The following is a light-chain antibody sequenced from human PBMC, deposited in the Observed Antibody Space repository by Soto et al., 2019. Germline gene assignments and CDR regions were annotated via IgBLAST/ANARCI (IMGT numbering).Light chain of an antibody. J-gene: IGKJ5*01. Sequence: EIVMTQSPATLSVSPGERATLSCRASQSVGINLAWYQQKPGQAPRLLIYGASTRATGIPARFSGSGSGTEFTLTITTLEPEDFAVYYCQQYGSSPRTFGQGTRLEIK. CDR1: QSVGIN. CDR3: QQYGSSPRT. V-gene: IGKV3-15*01. CDR2: GAS.